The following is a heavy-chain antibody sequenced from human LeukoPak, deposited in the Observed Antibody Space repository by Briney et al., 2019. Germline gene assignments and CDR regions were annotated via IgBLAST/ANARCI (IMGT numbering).Heavy chain of an antibody. D-gene: IGHD3-10*01. Sequence: SETLSLTCTVSGGSFSSYYWSWIRQPAGKGLEWIGRIYTSGSTNYNPSLTSRVTMSVDTSKNQFSLKLSSVTAADTAVYYCARGRLVRGVIITNYMDVWGKGTTVTISS. CDR3: ARGRLVRGVIITNYMDV. J-gene: IGHJ6*03. CDR1: GGSFSSYY. CDR2: IYTSGST. V-gene: IGHV4-4*07.